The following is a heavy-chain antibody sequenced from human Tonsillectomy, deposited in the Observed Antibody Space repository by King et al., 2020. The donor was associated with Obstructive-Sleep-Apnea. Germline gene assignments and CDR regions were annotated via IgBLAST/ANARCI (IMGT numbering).Heavy chain of an antibody. J-gene: IGHJ5*02. CDR3: ARVRFVRFAFVIRADNWFDA. V-gene: IGHV4-30-4*01. D-gene: IGHD2-21*01. CDR1: GGSISSGDHY. CDR2: IYYSGTT. Sequence: HVQLQESGPGLVKPSQTLSLTCTVSGGSISSGDHYWSWVRLTPGKGLEWIGYIYYSGTTNYNPSLKSRSTISLDTSKNQFSLRLSSVTAADTAVYHCARVRFVRFAFVIRADNWFDAWGQGTLVTVSS.